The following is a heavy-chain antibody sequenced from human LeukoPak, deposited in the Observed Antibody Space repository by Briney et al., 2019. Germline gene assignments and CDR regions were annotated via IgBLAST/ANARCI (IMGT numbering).Heavy chain of an antibody. CDR3: ARRGTGPFDY. Sequence: GRSLRLSCAASGFTFDDYAMHWVRQAPGRGLEWVSYISSSVTSSDITTMYYADSVKGRFTISRDNAKNSLYLQMNSLRAEDTAVYYCARRGTGPFDYLGQGTLVTVSS. V-gene: IGHV3-48*01. CDR1: GFTFDDYA. D-gene: IGHD1-1*01. CDR2: ISSSVTSSDITTM. J-gene: IGHJ4*02.